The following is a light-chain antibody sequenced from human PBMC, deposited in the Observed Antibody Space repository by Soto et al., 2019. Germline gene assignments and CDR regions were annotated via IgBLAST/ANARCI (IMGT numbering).Light chain of an antibody. Sequence: QSALTQPPSASGSPGQSVTISCTGTSSDIGGYNYVSWYQQHPGKAPKLLIYGNINRPSGVPDRFSGSKSGTSASLAITGLQAEDEADYYCQSYDSSLRGVFGGGTKLTVL. CDR1: SSDIGGYNY. J-gene: IGLJ3*02. CDR3: QSYDSSLRGV. CDR2: GNI. V-gene: IGLV2-8*01.